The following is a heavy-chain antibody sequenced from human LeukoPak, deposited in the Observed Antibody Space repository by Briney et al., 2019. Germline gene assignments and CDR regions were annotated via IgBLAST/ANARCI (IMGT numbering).Heavy chain of an antibody. D-gene: IGHD5-18*01. CDR1: GYSISSSNY. Sequence: PSDTLSLTCAVSGYSISSSNYWAWIRQPPGKGLEWIGHIYYSGSIYYNPSLKSRVTMSVDTSKNEFSLKLSSVTAADMAVYYCARESGYNYGSFGYWGQGTLVTVSS. J-gene: IGHJ4*02. V-gene: IGHV4-28*03. CDR3: ARESGYNYGSFGY. CDR2: IYYSGSI.